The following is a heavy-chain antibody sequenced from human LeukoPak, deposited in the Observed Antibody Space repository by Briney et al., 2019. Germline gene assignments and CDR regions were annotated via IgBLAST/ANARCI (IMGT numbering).Heavy chain of an antibody. D-gene: IGHD3-10*01. CDR1: GGSISTYY. CDR2: IFYSGST. CDR3: ATVYRGLANYGTDV. J-gene: IGHJ6*02. Sequence: PSETLSLTCTVSGGSISTYYWSWIRQPPGKGLEWIGYIFYSGSTNYNPSLKSRVTISVDTSKNQFSLKLNSVTAADTAVYYCATVYRGLANYGTDVWGQGTTVTVSS. V-gene: IGHV4-59*01.